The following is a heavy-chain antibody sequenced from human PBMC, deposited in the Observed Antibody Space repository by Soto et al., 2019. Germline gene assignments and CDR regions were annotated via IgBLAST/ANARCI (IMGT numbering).Heavy chain of an antibody. J-gene: IGHJ4*02. V-gene: IGHV4-34*02. CDR2: INHSGGT. CDR1: GGSFSGYY. CDR3: ARLRWEQPWVFDY. D-gene: IGHD1-26*01. Sequence: QVQLQQWGAGLLKPSETLSLTCAVYGGSFSGYYWSWIRQPPVKGLEWIGEINHSGGTNYNPSLKSRGTIIGGPAKDQFSPEPSPGAAADTAVFYCARLRWEQPWVFDYWGQGTLVTVSS.